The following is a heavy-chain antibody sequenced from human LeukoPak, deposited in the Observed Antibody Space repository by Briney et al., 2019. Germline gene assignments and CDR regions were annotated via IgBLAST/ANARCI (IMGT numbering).Heavy chain of an antibody. J-gene: IGHJ4*02. D-gene: IGHD6-13*01. CDR1: GGSISSGGYY. V-gene: IGHV4-31*03. Sequence: SETLSLTCTVSGGSISSGGYYWSWIRQRPGQGLVWIGYIYYSGSTYYNPSLKSRVTISVDTSKNQFSLKLSSVTAADTAVYYCARDPIAAAGINWGQGTLVTVSS. CDR3: ARDPIAAAGIN. CDR2: IYYSGST.